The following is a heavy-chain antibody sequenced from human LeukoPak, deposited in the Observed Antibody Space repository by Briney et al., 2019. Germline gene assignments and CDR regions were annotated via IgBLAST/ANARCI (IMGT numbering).Heavy chain of an antibody. CDR2: MNPNSGNT. Sequence: GASVKVSCKASGYTFTSYDINWMRQATGQGLEWMGWMNPNSGNTGYAQKFQGRVTMTRNTSISTAYMELSSLRSEDTAVYYCARAPRDCSGGSCLYYFDYWGQGTLVTVSS. V-gene: IGHV1-8*01. J-gene: IGHJ4*02. CDR3: ARAPRDCSGGSCLYYFDY. CDR1: GYTFTSYD. D-gene: IGHD2-15*01.